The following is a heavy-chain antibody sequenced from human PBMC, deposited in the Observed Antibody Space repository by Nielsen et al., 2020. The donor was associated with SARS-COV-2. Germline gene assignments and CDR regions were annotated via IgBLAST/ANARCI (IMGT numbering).Heavy chain of an antibody. V-gene: IGHV5-51*01. Sequence: GESLKISCQGSGYNFATYWTAWVRQMPGKGLEWMGVVYPGDSDTRYSPSFQGQVIISFDKSITTAYLQWNSLQASDSAMYYCARLQSSTGGGMDVWGQGTAVTVSS. CDR1: GYNFATYW. CDR3: ARLQSSTGGGMDV. D-gene: IGHD6-13*01. J-gene: IGHJ6*02. CDR2: VYPGDSDT.